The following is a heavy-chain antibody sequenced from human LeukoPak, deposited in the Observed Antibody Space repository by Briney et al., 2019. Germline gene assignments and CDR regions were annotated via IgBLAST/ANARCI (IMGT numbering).Heavy chain of an antibody. CDR1: GFTVSSNY. J-gene: IGHJ4*02. CDR2: IYSGGST. D-gene: IGHD6-19*01. V-gene: IGHV3-53*01. Sequence: GGSLRLSCAASGFTVSSNYMSWVRQAPGKGLEWVSVIYSGGSTYYADSVKGRFTISRDNSKNTLYLQMDSLRAEDTAVYYCARDRGRYTSGWYFDYWGQGTLVTVSS. CDR3: ARDRGRYTSGWYFDY.